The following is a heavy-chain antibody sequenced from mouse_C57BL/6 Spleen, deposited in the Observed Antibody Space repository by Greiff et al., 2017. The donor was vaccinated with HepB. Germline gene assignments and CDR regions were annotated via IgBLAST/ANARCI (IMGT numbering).Heavy chain of an antibody. CDR1: GYTFTEYT. CDR3: ARHEAVLFIFAY. Sequence: QVHVKQSGAELVKPGASVKLSCKASGYTFTEYTIHWVKQRSGQGLEWIGWFYPGSGSIKYNEKFKDKATLTADKSSSTVYMELSRLTSEDSAVYFCARHEAVLFIFAYWGQGTLVTVSA. CDR2: FYPGSGSI. D-gene: IGHD1-1*01. V-gene: IGHV1-62-2*01. J-gene: IGHJ3*01.